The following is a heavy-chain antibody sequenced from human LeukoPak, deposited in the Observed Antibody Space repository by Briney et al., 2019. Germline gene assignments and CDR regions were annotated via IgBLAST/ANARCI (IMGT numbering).Heavy chain of an antibody. CDR3: AKSARVIAVEIDY. D-gene: IGHD6-19*01. CDR2: ISVSGVNT. V-gene: IGHV3-23*01. CDR1: GFTFSSYA. Sequence: GGSLRLSCAASGFTFSSYAMSWVRQAPGKGLEWVSGISVSGVNTNYADSVKGRFTISRDNSKNTLYLQMNSLRAEDTAVYYCAKSARVIAVEIDYWGQGTLVTVPS. J-gene: IGHJ4*02.